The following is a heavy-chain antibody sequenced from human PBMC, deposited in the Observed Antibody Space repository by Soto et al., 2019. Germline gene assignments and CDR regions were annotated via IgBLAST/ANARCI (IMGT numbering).Heavy chain of an antibody. CDR1: GYTFTRYD. CDR3: ARTDGDLDY. V-gene: IGHV1-8*01. CDR2: TNPKSGYT. Sequence: QVPLVQSGAEVKKPGASVKVSCKASGYTFTRYDINWVRQAPGQGLEWMGWTNPKSGYTGSAQKFQDRITMTRDSSISTAYMELNSLRYEDTAVYYCARTDGDLDYWGQGTLVTVSS. J-gene: IGHJ4*02. D-gene: IGHD4-17*01.